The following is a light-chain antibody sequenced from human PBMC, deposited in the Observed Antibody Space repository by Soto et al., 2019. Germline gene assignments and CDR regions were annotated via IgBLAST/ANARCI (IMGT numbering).Light chain of an antibody. J-gene: IGKJ1*01. Sequence: EIVMTQSPATLSASPGERATLSCRASQSVGINVAWYQQKPGQAPRLLIYGASSRATGVPARFSGSGSGTEFTLTITSLQSEDSAVYFCQQYNNWPRTFGQVTKVDIK. CDR1: QSVGIN. CDR3: QQYNNWPRT. V-gene: IGKV3-15*01. CDR2: GAS.